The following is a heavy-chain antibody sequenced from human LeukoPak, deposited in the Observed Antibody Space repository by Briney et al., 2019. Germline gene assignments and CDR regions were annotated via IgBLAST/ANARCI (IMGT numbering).Heavy chain of an antibody. CDR1: GFTFSSYA. V-gene: IGHV3-23*01. Sequence: GGSLRLSCAASGFTFSSYAMSWVRQAPGKGLEWVSAISGSGGSTYYADSVKGRFTISRDNSKNTLYLQMNSLRAEDTAVYYCAKDLLYLSSGWYRDAFDIWGQGTMVTVSS. CDR3: AKDLLYLSSGWYRDAFDI. CDR2: ISGSGGST. D-gene: IGHD6-19*01. J-gene: IGHJ3*02.